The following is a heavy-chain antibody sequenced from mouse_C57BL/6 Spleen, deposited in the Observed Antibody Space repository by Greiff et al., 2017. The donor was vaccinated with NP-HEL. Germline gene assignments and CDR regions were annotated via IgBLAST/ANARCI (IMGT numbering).Heavy chain of an antibody. Sequence: EVQLQQSGAELVRPGASVKLSCTASGFNIKDDYMHWVKQRPEQGLEWIGWIDPENGYTEYASKFQGKATITADTSSNTAYLQLSSLTSEDTAVYYCTTSLTTVVATRFAYWGQGTLVTVSA. CDR3: TTSLTTVVATRFAY. D-gene: IGHD1-1*01. CDR2: IDPENGYT. CDR1: GFNIKDDY. J-gene: IGHJ3*01. V-gene: IGHV14-4*01.